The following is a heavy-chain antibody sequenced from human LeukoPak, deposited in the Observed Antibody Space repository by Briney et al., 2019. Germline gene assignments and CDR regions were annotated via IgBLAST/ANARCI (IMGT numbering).Heavy chain of an antibody. D-gene: IGHD3-22*01. CDR1: GFSFSNYG. J-gene: IGHJ6*03. V-gene: IGHV3-23*01. CDR2: IIGSGGTT. CDR3: ARAKKRGLTTTEYYYYMDV. Sequence: HPGGSLRLSCAASGFSFSNYGMNWVRQAPGKGLEWVSGIIGSGGTTYYADSVKGRFTISRDNAKNTLYLQMNSLRAEDTAVYYCARAKKRGLTTTEYYYYMDVWGKGTTVTVSS.